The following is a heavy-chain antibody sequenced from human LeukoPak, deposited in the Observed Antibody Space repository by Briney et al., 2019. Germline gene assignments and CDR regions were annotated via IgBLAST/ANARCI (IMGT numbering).Heavy chain of an antibody. CDR1: GYTFTSYA. D-gene: IGHD6-13*01. CDR2: INTNTGNP. Sequence: ASVKVSCKASGYTFTSYAMNWVRQAPGQGLEWMGWINTNTGNPTYAQGFTGRFVFSLDTSVSTAYLQISSLKAEDTAVYYCAVGIAAADEVGFDPWGQGTLVTVSS. J-gene: IGHJ5*02. V-gene: IGHV7-4-1*02. CDR3: AVGIAAADEVGFDP.